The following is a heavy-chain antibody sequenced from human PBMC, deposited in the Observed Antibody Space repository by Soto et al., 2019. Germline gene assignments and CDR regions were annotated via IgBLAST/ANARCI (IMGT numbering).Heavy chain of an antibody. CDR2: IYYSGST. CDR3: ASKAAADPYYFDY. Sequence: QVQLQESGPGLVKPSETLSLTCTVSGGSISSYYWSWIRQPPGKGLEWIGYIYYSGSTNCNPSLKSRVTISVDTSKNQFSLKLSSVTAADTAVYYCASKAAADPYYFDYWGQGTLVTVSS. CDR1: GGSISSYY. J-gene: IGHJ4*02. D-gene: IGHD6-13*01. V-gene: IGHV4-59*08.